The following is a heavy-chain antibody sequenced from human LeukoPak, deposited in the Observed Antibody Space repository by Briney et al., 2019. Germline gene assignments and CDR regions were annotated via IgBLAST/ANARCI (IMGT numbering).Heavy chain of an antibody. J-gene: IGHJ3*02. CDR3: ARGGITIFGVVMYAFDI. V-gene: IGHV1-2*02. CDR2: INPNSGGT. D-gene: IGHD3-3*01. Sequence: ASVKVSCKASGYTFTGYYMHWVRQPPGQGLEWMGWINPNSGGTNYAQKFQGRVTMTRDTSISTAYMELSRLRSDDTAVYYCARGGITIFGVVMYAFDIWGQGTMVTVSS. CDR1: GYTFTGYY.